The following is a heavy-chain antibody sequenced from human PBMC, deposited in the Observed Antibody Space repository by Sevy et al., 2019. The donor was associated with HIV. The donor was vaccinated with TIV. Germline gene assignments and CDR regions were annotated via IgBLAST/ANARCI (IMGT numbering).Heavy chain of an antibody. J-gene: IGHJ4*02. V-gene: IGHV3-15*01. Sequence: GGSLRLSCAVSGFTLNNAWMNWVRQAPGTGLQWVGLIKCKIDGETTDDAAPVKGRFTISRDDSKNTLFLQMNSLKIEDTAVYYCATAPGYYDSAPFDYWGPGPLVTVSS. CDR3: ATAPGYYDSAPFDY. CDR2: IKCKIDGETT. CDR1: GFTLNNAW. D-gene: IGHD3-22*01.